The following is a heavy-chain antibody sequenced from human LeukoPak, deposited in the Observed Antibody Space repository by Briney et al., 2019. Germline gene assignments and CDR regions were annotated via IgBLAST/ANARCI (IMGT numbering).Heavy chain of an antibody. CDR2: IYYSGST. CDR3: ARRANNDYSYMDV. CDR1: GGSISSSSYY. J-gene: IGHJ6*03. D-gene: IGHD1/OR15-1a*01. Sequence: SETLSLTCTVSGGSISSSSYYWGWIRQPPGKGLEWIGSIYYSGSTYYNPSLKSRVTISVDTSKNQFSLKLSSVTAADTAVYYCARRANNDYSYMDVWGKGTTVTVSS. V-gene: IGHV4-39*01.